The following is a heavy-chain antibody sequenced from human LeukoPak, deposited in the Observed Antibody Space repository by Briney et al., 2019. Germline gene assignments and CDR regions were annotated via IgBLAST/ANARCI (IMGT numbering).Heavy chain of an antibody. V-gene: IGHV3-33*01. D-gene: IGHD6-19*01. J-gene: IGHJ4*02. CDR3: ARERTVAEYIDY. CDR2: IWYDGSNK. CDR1: GFTFSSYG. Sequence: GGSLRLSCAASGFTFSSYGMHWVRQAPDKGLEWVAVIWYDGSNKYYADSVKGRFTISRDNSKNTLYLQMNSLRAEDTAVYYCARERTVAEYIDYWGQGTLVTVSS.